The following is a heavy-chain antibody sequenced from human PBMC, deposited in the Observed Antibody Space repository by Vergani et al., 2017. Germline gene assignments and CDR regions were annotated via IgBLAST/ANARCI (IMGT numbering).Heavy chain of an antibody. V-gene: IGHV4-59*01. CDR3: ARTVYDLWSGYTTVTYYYYMDV. CDR2: IYYSGST. D-gene: IGHD3-3*01. Sequence: QVQLQESGPGLVKPSETLSLTCTVSGGSISSYYWSWIRQPPGKGLEWIGYIYYSGSTNYNPSLKSRVTISVDTSKNQFSLKLSSVTAADTAVYYCARTVYDLWSGYTTVTYYYYMDVWGKGTTVTVSS. J-gene: IGHJ6*03. CDR1: GGSISSYY.